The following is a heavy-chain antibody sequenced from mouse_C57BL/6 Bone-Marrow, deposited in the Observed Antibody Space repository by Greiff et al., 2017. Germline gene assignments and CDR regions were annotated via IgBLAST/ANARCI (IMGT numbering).Heavy chain of an antibody. CDR1: GFNITDYY. CDR2: IDPEDGET. D-gene: IGHD1-1*01. CDR3: ARAEYYGSSPYYFDY. Sequence: EVQLQESGAELVKPGASVKLSCTASGFNITDYYMHWVKQRTEQGLEWIGRIDPEDGETKYAPNFQGKATITADTSTNTAYLQLSSLTSEDTAVYYWARAEYYGSSPYYFDYWGQGTTLTVSS. V-gene: IGHV14-2*01. J-gene: IGHJ2*01.